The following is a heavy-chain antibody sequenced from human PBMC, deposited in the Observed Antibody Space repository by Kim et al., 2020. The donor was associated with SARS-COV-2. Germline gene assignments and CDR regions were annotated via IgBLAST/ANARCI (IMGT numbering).Heavy chain of an antibody. CDR2: IYPGDSDT. Sequence: GESLKISCKGSGYSFTSYWIGWVRQMPGKGLEWMGIIYPGDSDTRYSPSFQGQVTISADKSISTAYLQWSSLKASDTAMYYCARVYGSGRDFYWFDPWGQGTLVTVSS. V-gene: IGHV5-51*01. CDR3: ARVYGSGRDFYWFDP. D-gene: IGHD3-10*01. J-gene: IGHJ5*02. CDR1: GYSFTSYW.